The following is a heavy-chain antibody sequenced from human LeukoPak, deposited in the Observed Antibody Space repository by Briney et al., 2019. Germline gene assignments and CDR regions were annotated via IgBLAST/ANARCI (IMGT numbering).Heavy chain of an antibody. D-gene: IGHD6-19*01. CDR3: ARVQSDFLGYSSGWSNYYYYYMDV. CDR1: GYTFTSYG. Sequence: ASVKVSCKASGYTFTSYGISWVRQAPGQGLEWMGWISAYNGNTNYAQKLQGRVTMTTDTSTSTAYMELRSLRSDDTAVYYCARVQSDFLGYSSGWSNYYYYYMDVWGKGTTVTVSS. CDR2: ISAYNGNT. V-gene: IGHV1-18*01. J-gene: IGHJ6*03.